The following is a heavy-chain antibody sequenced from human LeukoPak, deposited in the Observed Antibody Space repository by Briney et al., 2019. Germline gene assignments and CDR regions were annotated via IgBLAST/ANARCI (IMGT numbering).Heavy chain of an antibody. CDR2: IYHSGST. V-gene: IGHV4-30-2*01. Sequence: PSQTLSLTCTVSGGSISSGGYYWSWIRQPPGRGLEWIGYIYHSGSTYYNPSLKSRVTISVDRSKNQFSLKLSSVTAADTAVYYCARAPPGNYWGQGTLVTVSS. D-gene: IGHD3-10*01. J-gene: IGHJ4*02. CDR3: ARAPPGNY. CDR1: GGSISSGGYY.